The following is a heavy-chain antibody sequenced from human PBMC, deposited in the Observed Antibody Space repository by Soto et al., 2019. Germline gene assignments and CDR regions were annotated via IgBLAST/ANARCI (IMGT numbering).Heavy chain of an antibody. J-gene: IGHJ6*03. CDR1: GGSISSSSYY. CDR3: ASNTGFGESTGTYYYYYMDV. Sequence: PSETLSLTCTVSGGSISSSSYYWGWIRQPPGKGLEWIGSIYYSGSTYYNPSLKSRVTISVDTSKNQFSLKLSSVTAADTAVYYCASNTGFGESTGTYYYYYMDVWGKGTTVTVSS. D-gene: IGHD3-10*01. CDR2: IYYSGST. V-gene: IGHV4-39*01.